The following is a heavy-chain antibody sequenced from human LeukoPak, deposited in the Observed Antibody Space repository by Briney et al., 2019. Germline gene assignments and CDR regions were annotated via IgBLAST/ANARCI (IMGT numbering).Heavy chain of an antibody. CDR1: GFTFSSYA. CDR2: ISGSGGST. D-gene: IGHD6-13*01. Sequence: GGSLRLSCAASGFTFSSYAMSWVRQAPGKGPEWVSAISGSGGSTYYADSVKGQFTISRDNSKSTLYLQMTSLRAEDTAVYYCAKPGIAAAPTGDIDYWGQGTLVTVSS. J-gene: IGHJ4*02. CDR3: AKPGIAAAPTGDIDY. V-gene: IGHV3-23*01.